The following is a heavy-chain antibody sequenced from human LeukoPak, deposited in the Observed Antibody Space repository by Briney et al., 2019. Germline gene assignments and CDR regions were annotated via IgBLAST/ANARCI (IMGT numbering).Heavy chain of an antibody. V-gene: IGHV3-30*01. CDR2: IVYDGNNK. D-gene: IGHD3-22*01. J-gene: IGHJ4*02. CDR3: ARAPDSSGYYAPLDH. CDR1: GFTFSNHA. Sequence: GGSLRLSCAASGFTFSNHAMHWVRQAPGKGLEWVTVIVYDGNNKYYADSVKGRFTISRDNSKNTLYLQMNSLRTEDTAVFYCARAPDSSGYYAPLDHWGQGTLVTVSS.